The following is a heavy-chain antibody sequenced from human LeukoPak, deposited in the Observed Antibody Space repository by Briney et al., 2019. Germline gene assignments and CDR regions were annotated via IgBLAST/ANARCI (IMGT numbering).Heavy chain of an antibody. CDR1: GYTFTSCD. V-gene: IGHV1-8*01. CDR2: MNPNSGNT. Sequence: GSVKVSCKASGYTFTSCDINWVRQATGQGLEWMGWMNPNSGNTGYAQKFQGRVTMTRNTSISTAYMELSSLRSEDTAVYYCARETRMVATMRVGYYYYYGMDVWGQGTTVTVSS. D-gene: IGHD5-12*01. J-gene: IGHJ6*02. CDR3: ARETRMVATMRVGYYYYYGMDV.